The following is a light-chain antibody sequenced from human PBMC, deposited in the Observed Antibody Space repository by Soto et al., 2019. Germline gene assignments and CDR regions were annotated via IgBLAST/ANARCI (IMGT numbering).Light chain of an antibody. J-gene: IGKJ4*01. CDR2: ATS. V-gene: IGKV1-12*01. CDR1: QDISTY. CDR3: QQAKRLPLT. Sequence: DIQMTQSPSSLSASVGDRVTITCRASQDISTYLAWYQQKPGRAPKVLIRATSTLQSGVPSRFSVSGSGTDFTLSISNLQPEDSATYYCQQAKRLPLTFGGGTKVEIK.